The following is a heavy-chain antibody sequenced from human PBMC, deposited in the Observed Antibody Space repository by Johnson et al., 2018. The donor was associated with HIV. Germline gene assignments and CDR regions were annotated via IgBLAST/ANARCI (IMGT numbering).Heavy chain of an antibody. CDR2: ISYVGSNK. D-gene: IGHD4-23*01. CDR1: GFTFSSYG. V-gene: IGHV3-30*18. Sequence: VKLVESGGGVVQPGRSLRLSCAASGFTFSSYGMHWVRQAPGKGLEWVAVISYVGSNKYYADSVKGRFTISRDNSKNTLYLQMNSLRAEDTAVYYCAKDSNYGGNSDAFDIWGQGTMVTVSS. J-gene: IGHJ3*02. CDR3: AKDSNYGGNSDAFDI.